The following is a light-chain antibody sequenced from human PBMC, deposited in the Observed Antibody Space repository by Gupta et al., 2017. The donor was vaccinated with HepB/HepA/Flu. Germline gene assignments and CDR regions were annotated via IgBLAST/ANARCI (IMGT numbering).Light chain of an antibody. CDR2: SND. Sequence: SVLTQPPSASGTPGQRVTISCSGRTPNIGSNTVNWYRQLPGTAPKLLMYSNDQRPSGVPDRFSGSKSGTSASLAISGLQSEDEADYFCSAGDDSLNGVLFGGGTKLTVL. CDR1: TPNIGSNT. CDR3: SAGDDSLNGVL. J-gene: IGLJ3*02. V-gene: IGLV1-44*01.